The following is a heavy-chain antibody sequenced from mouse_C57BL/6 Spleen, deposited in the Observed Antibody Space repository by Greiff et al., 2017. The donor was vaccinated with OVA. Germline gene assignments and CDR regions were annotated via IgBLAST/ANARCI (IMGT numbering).Heavy chain of an antibody. J-gene: IGHJ2*01. CDR1: GYTFTSYT. D-gene: IGHD1-1*01. V-gene: IGHV1-4*01. Sequence: QVQLQQSGAELARPGASVKMSCKASGYTFTSYTMHWVKQRPGQGLEWIGYINPSSGYTKYNQKFKDKATLTADKSSSTAYMQLSSLTSEDSAVYYCAISTVVATGFDYWGQGTTRTVSS. CDR2: INPSSGYT. CDR3: AISTVVATGFDY.